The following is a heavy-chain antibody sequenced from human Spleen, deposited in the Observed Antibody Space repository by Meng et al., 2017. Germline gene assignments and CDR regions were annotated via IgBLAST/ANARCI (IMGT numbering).Heavy chain of an antibody. CDR2: INTYNGNT. V-gene: IGHV1-18*01. Sequence: QGQLGQSGAGVKKPGASVKVSWEASGYTLSSDGFSWVRQAPGQGLEWLGWINTYNGNTDYAQKFQGRITMTTDTFTSTAYMELRSLRSDDTAVYYCATRGNPYLNCWGQGTLVTVSS. CDR1: GYTLSSDG. D-gene: IGHD4-23*01. J-gene: IGHJ4*02. CDR3: ATRGNPYLNC.